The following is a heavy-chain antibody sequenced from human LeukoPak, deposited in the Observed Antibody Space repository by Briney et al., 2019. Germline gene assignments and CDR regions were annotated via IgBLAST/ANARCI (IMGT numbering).Heavy chain of an antibody. D-gene: IGHD4-11*01. J-gene: IGHJ4*02. Sequence: GGSLRLSCAASGFTFSSYSMNWVRQAPGKGLEWVSSISSSSYIYYADSVKGRFTISRDNAKNSLYLQMNSLRAEDTAVYYCHAAVTTWGQFDYWGQGTLVTVSS. CDR1: GFTFSSYS. CDR3: HAAVTTWGQFDY. CDR2: ISSSSYI. V-gene: IGHV3-21*01.